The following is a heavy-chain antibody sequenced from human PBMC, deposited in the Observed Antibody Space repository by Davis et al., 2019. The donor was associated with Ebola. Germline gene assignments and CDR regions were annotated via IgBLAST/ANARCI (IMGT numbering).Heavy chain of an antibody. D-gene: IGHD2-2*01. CDR1: GYPFIYYY. CDR2: INPKSGAT. V-gene: IGHV1-2*02. J-gene: IGHJ4*02. Sequence: ASVTVSYQAFGYPFIYYYRNWVRQTPGQGLEWMGRINPKSGATTYAQRFQGRVTMTRDTSSGTAYMDLGSLKSDDTAVYYCARGPAANAPLDYWGQGTLVTVSS. CDR3: ARGPAANAPLDY.